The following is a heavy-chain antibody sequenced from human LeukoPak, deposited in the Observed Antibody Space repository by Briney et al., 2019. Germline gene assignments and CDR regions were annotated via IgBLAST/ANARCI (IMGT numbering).Heavy chain of an antibody. Sequence: GGSLRLSCAASGFTFSNIAMHWVRQAPGKGLEYVSGISATGGSTYYGNSVKGRFTVSRDNSENTLYLQMGSLRPDDMAIYYCARAYTSSRHYYYYYMDVWGKGTTVTVSS. J-gene: IGHJ6*03. CDR1: GFTFSNIA. CDR2: ISATGGST. V-gene: IGHV3-64*01. D-gene: IGHD6-13*01. CDR3: ARAYTSSRHYYYYYMDV.